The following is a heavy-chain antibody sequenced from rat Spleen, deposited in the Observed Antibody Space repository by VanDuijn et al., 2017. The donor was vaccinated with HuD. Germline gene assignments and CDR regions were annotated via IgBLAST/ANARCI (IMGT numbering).Heavy chain of an antibody. CDR3: ARGGHYFDY. D-gene: IGHD1-11*01. CDR2: ISDDGSST. V-gene: IGHV5-7*01. J-gene: IGHJ2*01. CDR1: GFTFSDYY. Sequence: EVQLVESDGGLVQPGRSLKLSCAASGFTFSDYYMAWVRQAPTKGLEWVATISDDGSSTYYRDSVKGRFTISRDNAKNTLDLQMGSLRSEDTATYYCARGGHYFDYWGQGVMVTVSS.